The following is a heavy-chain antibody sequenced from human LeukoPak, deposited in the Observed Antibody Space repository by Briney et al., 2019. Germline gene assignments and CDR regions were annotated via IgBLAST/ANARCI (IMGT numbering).Heavy chain of an antibody. V-gene: IGHV3-30*04. Sequence: GGSLRLSCAASGFTFSSYAMHWVRQAPGKGLEWVAVISYDGSNKYYADSVKGRFTISRDNSKNTLYLQMNSLRAEDTAVYYCARDPSGGYSYGPPDYWGQGTLVTVSS. CDR2: ISYDGSNK. J-gene: IGHJ4*02. CDR1: GFTFSSYA. CDR3: ARDPSGGYSYGPPDY. D-gene: IGHD5-18*01.